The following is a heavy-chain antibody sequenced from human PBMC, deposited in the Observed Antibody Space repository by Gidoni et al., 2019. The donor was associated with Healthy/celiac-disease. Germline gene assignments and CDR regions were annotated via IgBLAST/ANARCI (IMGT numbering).Heavy chain of an antibody. D-gene: IGHD4-17*01. CDR2: IRSKANSCAT. Sequence: EVQLPESGGGLVQPGGYLQLSCAASGFPSRCSAMHWVRQDSGKGLEWVGRIRSKANSCATAYAASVKGRFTIYRDDSKNTAYLQMNSLKTEDTAVYYCSTGHYGDYGTAPSYYGMDVWSQGTMVTVSS. CDR3: STGHYGDYGTAPSYYGMDV. V-gene: IGHV3-73*02. CDR1: GFPSRCSA. J-gene: IGHJ6*02.